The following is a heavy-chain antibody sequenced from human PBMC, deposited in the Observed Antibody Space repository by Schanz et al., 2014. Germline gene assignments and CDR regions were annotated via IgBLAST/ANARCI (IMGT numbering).Heavy chain of an antibody. V-gene: IGHV3-21*01. CDR2: VSRSTPDI. Sequence: EVQLMESGGGLVKPGGSLRLSCVASGFAFSSYSMNWVRQAPGKGLEWVSYVSRSTPDIYYADSVKGRFTMSRDNAKNSVFLQMNSLRAEDTAVYYCVRVSFADPRLYRGMDRDIDYWGQGTLVNGSS. D-gene: IGHD5-18*01. CDR1: GFAFSSYS. J-gene: IGHJ4*02. CDR3: VRVSFADPRLYRGMDRDIDY.